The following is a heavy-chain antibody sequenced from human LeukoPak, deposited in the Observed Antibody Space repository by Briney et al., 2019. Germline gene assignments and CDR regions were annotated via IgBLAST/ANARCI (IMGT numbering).Heavy chain of an antibody. Sequence: ASVKVSCKASGYTFTRYYMHWVRQAPGQGLEWMGWINPNSGGTNYAQKFQGRVTMTRDTSISTAYMELSRLRSDDTAVYYCARGSIRPGTPSRIWGQGTMVTVSS. D-gene: IGHD1-7*01. CDR2: INPNSGGT. CDR1: GYTFTRYY. CDR3: ARGSIRPGTPSRI. J-gene: IGHJ3*02. V-gene: IGHV1-2*02.